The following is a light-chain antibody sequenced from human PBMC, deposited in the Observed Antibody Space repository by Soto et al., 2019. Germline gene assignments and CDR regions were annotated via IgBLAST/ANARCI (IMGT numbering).Light chain of an antibody. CDR2: EAS. CDR1: HDISTF. Sequence: DIQLTQSPSLLSASIGDRVTITCRASHDISTFLAWYQQKPGKAPKLLIYEASTLQSGVPSRFSGSGSGTEFTLTISGLLPEDFAAYHCQQLYTLPFTFSQGTRLEIK. V-gene: IGKV1-9*01. CDR3: QQLYTLPFT. J-gene: IGKJ5*01.